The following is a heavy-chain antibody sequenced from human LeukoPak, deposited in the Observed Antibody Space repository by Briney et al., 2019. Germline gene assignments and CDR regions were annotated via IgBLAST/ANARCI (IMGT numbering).Heavy chain of an antibody. CDR2: ISYDGSSK. Sequence: GGSLRLSCAASEFTFSTYAMHWVRQAPGKGLEWVAVISYDGSSKNYGDSVKGRFTISRDNSKNTVYLQMNSLRVEDTALYYCARGIFTGGTYYGYWGQGTLVTVSS. D-gene: IGHD1-26*01. CDR1: EFTFSTYA. V-gene: IGHV3-30-3*01. J-gene: IGHJ4*02. CDR3: ARGIFTGGTYYGY.